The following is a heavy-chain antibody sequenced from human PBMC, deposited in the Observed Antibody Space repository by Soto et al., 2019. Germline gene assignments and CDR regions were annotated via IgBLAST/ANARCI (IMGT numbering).Heavy chain of an antibody. J-gene: IGHJ4*02. CDR2: ISSSSSYT. CDR3: ARATGVPAALYGY. Sequence: PGGSLRLSCAASGFTFSDYYMSWIRQVPGKGLEWVSYISSSSSYTNYADSVKGRFTISRDNAKNSLYLQMNSLRAEDTAVYYCARATGVPAALYGYWGQGTLVTVSS. V-gene: IGHV3-11*06. CDR1: GFTFSDYY. D-gene: IGHD2-2*01.